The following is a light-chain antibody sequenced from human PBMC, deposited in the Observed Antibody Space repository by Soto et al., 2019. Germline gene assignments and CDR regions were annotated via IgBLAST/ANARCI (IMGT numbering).Light chain of an antibody. J-gene: IGKJ1*01. CDR3: QHYGSSPWT. CDR1: QSVSSIY. Sequence: EIVLTQSPGTLSLSPGERATLSCRASQSVSSIYLAWYQQKPGQAPSLLIYDTSSRATGIPDRFSGSGSGTDFTLTISRLEPEDFAVYYCQHYGSSPWTFGQGTKAEIK. CDR2: DTS. V-gene: IGKV3-20*01.